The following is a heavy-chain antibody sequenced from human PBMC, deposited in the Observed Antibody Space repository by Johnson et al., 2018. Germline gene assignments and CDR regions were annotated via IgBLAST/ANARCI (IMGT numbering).Heavy chain of an antibody. CDR3: AKDKVVASSNYYGMDV. J-gene: IGHJ6*02. D-gene: IGHD3-22*01. CDR2: ISYDGSNK. V-gene: IGHV3-30-3*01. Sequence: QVQLVQSGGGLVQPGGSLRLSCAASGFTFSSYAMHWVRQAPGKGLEWVAVISYDGSNKYYADSVKGRFTISRDNSKNTLYLQMKSLRAEDTAVYYCAKDKVVASSNYYGMDVWGQGTTVTVSS. CDR1: GFTFSSYA.